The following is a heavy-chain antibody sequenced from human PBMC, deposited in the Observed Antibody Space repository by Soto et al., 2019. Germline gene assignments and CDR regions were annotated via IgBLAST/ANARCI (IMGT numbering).Heavy chain of an antibody. CDR3: AREGPAAYYYYGMDV. V-gene: IGHV1-18*01. CDR2: ISGYNGNT. CDR1: GYSFTTYG. Sequence: QVQLVQSRGEVKKPGASVKVSCKTSGYSFTTYGISWVRQAPGQGLEWMGWISGYNGNTNYAQNLQGRVTMTTDTSTSTAYMELRSLTSADTAVYYCAREGPAAYYYYGMDVWGQGSTVTVSS. J-gene: IGHJ6*02.